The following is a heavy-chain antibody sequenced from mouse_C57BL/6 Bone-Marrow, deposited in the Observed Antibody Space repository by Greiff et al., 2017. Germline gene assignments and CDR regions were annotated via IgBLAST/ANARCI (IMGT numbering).Heavy chain of an antibody. Sequence: QVQLQQPGAELVRPGTSVKLSCKASGYTFTSYWMNWVKQRPGQGLEWIGVIDPSDSYTNYNQKFKGKATLTVDTSSSTAYMQLISLTSEDSAVYYCARSGAYWGQGTLVTVSA. D-gene: IGHD3-1*01. J-gene: IGHJ3*01. V-gene: IGHV1-59*01. CDR2: IDPSDSYT. CDR1: GYTFTSYW. CDR3: ARSGAY.